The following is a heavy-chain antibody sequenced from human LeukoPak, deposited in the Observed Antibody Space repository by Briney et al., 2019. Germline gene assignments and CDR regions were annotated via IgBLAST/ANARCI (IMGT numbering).Heavy chain of an antibody. V-gene: IGHV3-23*01. CDR1: GFTFSDYY. D-gene: IGHD3-9*01. CDR2: ISGSAGST. CDR3: AKARNFDWLFGFDY. Sequence: GGSLRLSCAASGFTFSDYYMSWIRQAPGKGLEWVSTISGSAGSTYYADSVKGRFTISRDNSKNTLYLQMNSLRAEDTAVYYCAKARNFDWLFGFDYWGQGTLVTVSS. J-gene: IGHJ4*02.